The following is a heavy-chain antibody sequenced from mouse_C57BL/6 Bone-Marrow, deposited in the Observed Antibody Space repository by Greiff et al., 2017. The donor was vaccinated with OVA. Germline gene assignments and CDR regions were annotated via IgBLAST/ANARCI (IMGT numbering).Heavy chain of an antibody. CDR1: GFNIKNTY. Sequence: VQLQQSVAELVRPGASVKLSCTASGFNIKNTYMHWVKQRPEQGLEWIGRIDPANGNTKYAPQFQGKATITADTSTNTAYLQLGSLTSDDSAIYFCARGYSSGYYFDDWGQGTTVTVSS. D-gene: IGHD3-2*02. CDR2: IDPANGNT. J-gene: IGHJ2*01. V-gene: IGHV14-3*01. CDR3: ARGYSSGYYFDD.